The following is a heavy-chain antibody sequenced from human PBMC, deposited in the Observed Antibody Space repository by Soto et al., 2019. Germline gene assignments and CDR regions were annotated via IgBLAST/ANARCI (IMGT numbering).Heavy chain of an antibody. CDR2: IIPIFGTA. J-gene: IGHJ3*02. CDR3: AIWTKRWLQENAFDI. V-gene: IGHV1-69*13. D-gene: IGHD5-12*01. CDR1: GGTFSSYA. Sequence: GASVKVSCKASGGTFSSYAISWVRQAPGQGLEWMGGIIPIFGTANYAQKFQGRVTITADESTSTAYMELSSLRSEDTAVYYCAIWTKRWLQENAFDIWGQGTMVTVSS.